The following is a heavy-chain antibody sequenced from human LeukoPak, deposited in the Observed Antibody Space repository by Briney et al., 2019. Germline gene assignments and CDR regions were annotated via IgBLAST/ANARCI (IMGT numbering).Heavy chain of an antibody. V-gene: IGHV3-30*01. CDR1: GFTFSSYA. CDR2: ISYDGSNK. J-gene: IGHJ4*02. CDR3: ARDSLYYDFWSGYHESGTDY. D-gene: IGHD3-3*01. Sequence: GRSLRLSCAASGFTFSSYAMHWVRQAPDKGLEWVAVISYDGSNKYYADSVKGRFTISRDNSKNTLYLQMNNLRAEDTAVYYCARDSLYYDFWSGYHESGTDYWGQGTLVTVSS.